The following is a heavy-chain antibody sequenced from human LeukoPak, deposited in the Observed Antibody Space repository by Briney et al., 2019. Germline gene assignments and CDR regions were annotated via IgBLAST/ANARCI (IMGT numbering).Heavy chain of an antibody. J-gene: IGHJ4*02. V-gene: IGHV1-69*04. CDR3: ARGETKGGSWTPRYYFDY. Sequence: GSSVKVSGKASGGTFSSYAISWVRQAPGQGLEWMGRIIPILGIANYAQKFQGRVTITADKSTSTAYMELSSLRSEDTAVYYCARGETKGGSWTPRYYFDYWGQGTLVTVSS. CDR1: GGTFSSYA. D-gene: IGHD2-15*01. CDR2: IIPILGIA.